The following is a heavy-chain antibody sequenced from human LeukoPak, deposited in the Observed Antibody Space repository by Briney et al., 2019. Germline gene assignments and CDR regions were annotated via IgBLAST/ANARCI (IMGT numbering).Heavy chain of an antibody. J-gene: IGHJ3*02. V-gene: IGHV3-21*01. CDR3: AREGYGSHALDI. CDR1: GFTFSRDN. D-gene: IGHD3-10*01. CDR2: ISSSNTYI. Sequence: GGSLRLSCAASGFTFSRDNMNWVRQAPGKGLEWVSSISSSNTYIYYAESVKGRFAISRDYAKNSLYLQMNSLRDEDTAVYYCAREGYGSHALDIWGQGTMVTVSS.